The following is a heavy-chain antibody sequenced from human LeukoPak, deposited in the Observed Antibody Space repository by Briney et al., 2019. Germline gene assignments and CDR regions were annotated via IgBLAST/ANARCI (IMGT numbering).Heavy chain of an antibody. CDR2: IYYSGST. V-gene: IGHV4-31*03. CDR1: GGASGSGGDY. CDR3: ASTIAAAGTGAFDI. Sequence: QTLSLTCSVSGGASGSGGDYGSWIRKHPGKRLEWIGYIYYSGSTYYNPSLKSRVTISVDTSKNQFSLKLSSVTAADTPVYYCASTIAAAGTGAFDIWGQGTMVTVSS. J-gene: IGHJ3*02. D-gene: IGHD6-13*01.